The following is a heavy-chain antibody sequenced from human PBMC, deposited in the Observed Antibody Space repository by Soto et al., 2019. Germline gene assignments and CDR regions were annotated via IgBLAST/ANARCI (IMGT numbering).Heavy chain of an antibody. D-gene: IGHD3-10*02. CDR3: AKDLGSGRHFDY. CDR1: GFTFSSYA. Sequence: EVQLLEAGGGLVQPGGSLRLSCAASGFTFSSYAMSWVRQAPGKGLEWVSAISGSGGSTYYADSVKGRFTISRDNSKNTLYLQMNSLRAEDTAVYYCAKDLGSGRHFDYWGQGTLVTVSS. J-gene: IGHJ4*02. CDR2: ISGSGGST. V-gene: IGHV3-23*01.